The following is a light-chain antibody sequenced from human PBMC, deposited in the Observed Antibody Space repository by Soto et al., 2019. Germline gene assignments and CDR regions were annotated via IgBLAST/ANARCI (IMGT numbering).Light chain of an antibody. CDR1: SSDVGGFQS. Sequence: QSALTQPVSVSGSPGQSVTMSCTGTSSDVGGFQSVSWYQKHPDRAPTLLIYDVRDRPSGVSSRFSGSKSDNTAFLTISGLQAEDEAYYFCTYYTEGRPILFGGGTKVTVL. CDR3: TYYTEGRPIL. J-gene: IGLJ2*01. V-gene: IGLV2-14*03. CDR2: DVR.